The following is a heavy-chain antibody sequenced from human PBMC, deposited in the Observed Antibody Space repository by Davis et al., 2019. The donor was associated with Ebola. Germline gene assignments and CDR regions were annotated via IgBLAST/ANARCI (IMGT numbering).Heavy chain of an antibody. CDR2: ISSSSSTI. V-gene: IGHV3-48*04. D-gene: IGHD5-12*01. CDR3: ARVLIGYSGYDFKADWFDP. Sequence: GESLKISCAASGFTFSSYSMNWVRQAPGKGLEWVSYISSSSSTIYYADSVKGRFTISRDNAKNSLYLQMNSLRAEDTAVYYCARVLIGYSGYDFKADWFDPWGQGTLVTVSS. J-gene: IGHJ5*02. CDR1: GFTFSSYS.